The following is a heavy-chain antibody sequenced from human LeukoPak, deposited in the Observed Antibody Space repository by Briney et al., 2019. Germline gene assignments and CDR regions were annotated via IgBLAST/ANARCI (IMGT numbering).Heavy chain of an antibody. V-gene: IGHV1-3*04. J-gene: IGHJ4*02. CDR2: INTDNGNT. D-gene: IGHD3-9*01. CDR1: GYTFNTFA. CDR3: SRRYDILTGRVFDY. Sequence: ASVKGSCKASGYTFNTFAIHWGRQAPGQRLEWMGWINTDNGNTKYSQKFQGRVTITRDTSASTGYMELSSLRAEDTAVYSCSRRYDILTGRVFDYWGRGTLVTVSP.